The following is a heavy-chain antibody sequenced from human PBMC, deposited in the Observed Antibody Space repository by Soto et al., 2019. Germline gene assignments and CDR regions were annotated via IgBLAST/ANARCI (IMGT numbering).Heavy chain of an antibody. CDR1: GFTFSTYS. Sequence: GGSLRLSCAASGFTFSTYSMNWVRQAPGKGPEWVSSISGSGNYTHYADFLRGRFTISRDNAKTSLYLQMNSLRAEDTAVYYCAREGINNYNEYYFDSWGQGTVVTVSS. V-gene: IGHV3-21*01. CDR2: ISGSGNYT. D-gene: IGHD4-4*01. CDR3: AREGINNYNEYYFDS. J-gene: IGHJ4*02.